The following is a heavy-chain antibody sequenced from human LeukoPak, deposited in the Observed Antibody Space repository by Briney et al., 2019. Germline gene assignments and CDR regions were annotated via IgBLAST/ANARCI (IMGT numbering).Heavy chain of an antibody. D-gene: IGHD3-10*01. J-gene: IGHJ5*02. V-gene: IGHV4-30-2*01. CDR3: AGATLLWFEFDP. CDR1: GGSISSGGYS. CDR2: IYHSGST. Sequence: SQTLSLTCAVSGGSISSGGYSWSWIRQPPGKGLEWIGYIYHSGSTYYNPSLKSRVTISVDRSKNQFSLKLSSVTAADTAVYYCAGATLLWFEFDPWGQGTLVTVSS.